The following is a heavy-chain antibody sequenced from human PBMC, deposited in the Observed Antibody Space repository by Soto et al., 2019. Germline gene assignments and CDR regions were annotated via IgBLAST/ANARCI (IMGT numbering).Heavy chain of an antibody. D-gene: IGHD2-2*01. J-gene: IGHJ6*02. CDR3: ARGSIVVVPAAIVFGYYYGMDV. CDR1: GYTFTSYG. V-gene: IGHV1-18*04. Sequence: VKVSCKASGYTFTSYGISWVRQAPGQGLEWMGWISAYNGNTNYAQKLQGRVTMTTDTSTSTAYMELRSLRSDDTAVYYCARGSIVVVPAAIVFGYYYGMDVWGQVTTVTVSS. CDR2: ISAYNGNT.